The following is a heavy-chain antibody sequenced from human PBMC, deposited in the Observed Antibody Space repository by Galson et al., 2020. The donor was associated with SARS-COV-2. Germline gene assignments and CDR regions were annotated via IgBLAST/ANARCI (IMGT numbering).Heavy chain of an antibody. CDR3: ASGPTQTTVAGYYYYGMDV. CDR1: GFTFSSYG. J-gene: IGHJ6*02. CDR2: IWYDGSNK. Sequence: GESLKISCAASGFTFSSYGMHWVRQAPGKGLAWVAVIWYDGSNKYYADSVKGRFTISRDNSKNTLYLQMNSLRAEDTAVYYCASGPTQTTVAGYYYYGMDVWGQGTTVTVSS. V-gene: IGHV3-33*01. D-gene: IGHD6-19*01.